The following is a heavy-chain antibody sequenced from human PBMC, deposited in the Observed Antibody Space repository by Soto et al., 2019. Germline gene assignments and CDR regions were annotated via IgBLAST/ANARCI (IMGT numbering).Heavy chain of an antibody. D-gene: IGHD4-17*01. Sequence: QVQLVESGGGVVQPGRSLRLSCAASGFIFSSYGMHWVRQAPGKGLEWVAVISYDGNNKYYADSMKGRFTISRDNSKNXRYLQMNRLRAEDTAVYYCAKGVAPLTTVTTPFDYWGQGTLVTVSS. J-gene: IGHJ4*02. CDR3: AKGVAPLTTVTTPFDY. CDR2: ISYDGNNK. V-gene: IGHV3-30*18. CDR1: GFIFSSYG.